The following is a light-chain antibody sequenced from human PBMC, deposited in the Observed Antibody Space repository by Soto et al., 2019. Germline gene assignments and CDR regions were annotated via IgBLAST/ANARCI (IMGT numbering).Light chain of an antibody. Sequence: EIVLTQSPGTLSLSPGERATLSCRASQSVSRYLAWYQQKPGQPPRLLIYGASSRATGIPDRVSGSGSGTDFTLTISRLEPEDFAVYYCQQYGSSPWTFGQGTKVVIK. CDR1: QSVSRY. J-gene: IGKJ1*01. V-gene: IGKV3-20*01. CDR2: GAS. CDR3: QQYGSSPWT.